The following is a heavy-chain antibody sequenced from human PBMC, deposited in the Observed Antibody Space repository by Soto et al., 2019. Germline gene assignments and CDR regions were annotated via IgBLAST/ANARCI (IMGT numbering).Heavy chain of an antibody. Sequence: GGSLRLSCAASGFTFSSDAMHWVRKAPGKGMEWVAVISYDGSNKYYADAVKGRCTISRDNSKNTLYLQMNSLRAEDTAVSYCAGEGGYGYYYYGMDVRGQGTTVTGSS. V-gene: IGHV3-30-3*01. J-gene: IGHJ6*02. D-gene: IGHD3-22*01. CDR1: GFTFSSDA. CDR2: ISYDGSNK. CDR3: AGEGGYGYYYYGMDV.